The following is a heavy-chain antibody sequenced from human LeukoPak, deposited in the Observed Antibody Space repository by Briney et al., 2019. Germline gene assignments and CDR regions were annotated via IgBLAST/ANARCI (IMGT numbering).Heavy chain of an antibody. CDR1: GFTLSSSA. J-gene: IGHJ4*02. V-gene: IGHV3-23*01. CDR2: INGSGTGP. Sequence: GGSLRLSCAASGFTLSSSAMSWVRQAPGKGLYGIYAINGSGTGPYYADSVKGRFTISTNNSENTLYLQMNSQRAEDTAVYCCAKEGGTGTRFDYWGQGTLVTVSS. CDR3: AKEGGTGTRFDY. D-gene: IGHD1-7*01.